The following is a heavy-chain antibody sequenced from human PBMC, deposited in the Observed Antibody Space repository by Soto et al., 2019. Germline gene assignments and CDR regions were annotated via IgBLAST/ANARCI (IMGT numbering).Heavy chain of an antibody. V-gene: IGHV1-3*01. CDR1: GYTFTSYA. D-gene: IGHD3-16*01. CDR3: ARDVYVWGTYNWFDP. Sequence: ASVKVSCKASGYTFTSYAMHWVRQAPGQRLEWMGWINAGNGNTKYSQKFRGRVTITRDTSASTAYMELSSLRSEDTAVYYCARDVYVWGTYNWFDPWGQGTLVTVSS. CDR2: INAGNGNT. J-gene: IGHJ5*02.